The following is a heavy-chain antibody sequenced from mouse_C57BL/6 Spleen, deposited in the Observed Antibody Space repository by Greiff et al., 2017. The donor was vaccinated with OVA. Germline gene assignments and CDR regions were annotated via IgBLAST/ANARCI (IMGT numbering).Heavy chain of an antibody. V-gene: IGHV1-82*01. CDR1: GYAFSSSW. CDR2: IYPGDGDT. D-gene: IGHD2-3*01. CDR3: ARTPFYDGYYAAY. J-gene: IGHJ3*01. Sequence: VQLQQSGPELVKPGASVKISCKASGYAFSSSWMNWVKQRPGKGLEWIGRIYPGDGDTNYNGKFKGKATLTADKSSSTAYMQLSSLTSEDSAVYFCARTPFYDGYYAAYWGQGTLVTVSA.